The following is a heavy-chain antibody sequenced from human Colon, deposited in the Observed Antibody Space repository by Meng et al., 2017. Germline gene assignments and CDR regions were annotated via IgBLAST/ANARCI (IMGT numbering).Heavy chain of an antibody. CDR3: ARDLIVGATRCYFDY. J-gene: IGHJ4*02. CDR1: GDRVLGNSAA. D-gene: IGHD1-26*01. V-gene: IGHV6-1*01. CDR2: TYYRSKWYN. Sequence: QGQLAQSGPHPRNPFRPPPPPCAIPGDRVLGNSAAWNWIRQSPSRGLEWLGRTYYRSKWYNDYAVSVKSRITINPDTSKNQFSLQLNSVTPEDTAVYYCARDLIVGATRCYFDYWGQGTLVTVSS.